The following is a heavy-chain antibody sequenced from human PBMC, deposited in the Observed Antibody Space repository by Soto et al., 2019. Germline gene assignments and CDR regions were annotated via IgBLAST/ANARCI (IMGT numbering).Heavy chain of an antibody. CDR3: AREVAAAGSGNSNNWFDP. V-gene: IGHV1-46*03. CDR2: INPSGGST. CDR1: GYTFTSYY. Sequence: QVQLVQSGAEVKKPGASVKVSCKASGYTFTSYYMHWVRQAPGQGRECMGIINPSGGSTSYAQKFQGRVTMTRDTSTSTVYMELSSLRSEDTAVYYCAREVAAAGSGNSNNWFDPWGQGTLVTVSS. D-gene: IGHD6-13*01. J-gene: IGHJ5*02.